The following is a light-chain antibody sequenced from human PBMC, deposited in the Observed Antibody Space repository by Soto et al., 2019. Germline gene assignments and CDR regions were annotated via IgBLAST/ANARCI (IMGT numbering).Light chain of an antibody. V-gene: IGKV1-5*01. CDR2: DAS. Sequence: DIQMTQSPSTLSASVGDRVTITSRASQSISSWLAWYQQKPGKAPKLLIYDASSLESGVPSRFSGSGSGTEFTLTISSLQPDDFAAYYCQQYNSYPLTFGGGTKVEIK. CDR1: QSISSW. J-gene: IGKJ4*01. CDR3: QQYNSYPLT.